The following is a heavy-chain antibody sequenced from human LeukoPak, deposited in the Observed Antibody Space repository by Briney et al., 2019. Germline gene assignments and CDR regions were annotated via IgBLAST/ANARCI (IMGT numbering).Heavy chain of an antibody. CDR3: ARGAAAAANYYMDV. Sequence: SETLSFTCTVSGGSISSYYWSWIRQPPGKGLEWIGYIYYSGSTNYNPSLKSRVTISVDTSKNQFSLRLNSVSPEDTAVYYCARGAAAAANYYMDVWGKGTTVTVSS. CDR2: IYYSGST. V-gene: IGHV4-59*12. D-gene: IGHD6-13*01. CDR1: GGSISSYY. J-gene: IGHJ6*03.